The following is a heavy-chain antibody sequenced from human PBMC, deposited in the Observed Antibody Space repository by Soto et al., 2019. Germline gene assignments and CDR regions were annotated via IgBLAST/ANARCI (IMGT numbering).Heavy chain of an antibody. CDR3: AREPSYYGMDV. CDR1: GYTFTSYA. V-gene: IGHV1-3*01. CDR2: INAGNGNT. Sequence: ASVKVSCKASGYTFTSYAMHWVRQAPGQRLEWIGWINAGNGNTKYSQKFQGRVTITRDTSASTAYMELSSLRSEDTAVYYCAREPSYYGMDVWGQGTTVTVSS. J-gene: IGHJ6*02.